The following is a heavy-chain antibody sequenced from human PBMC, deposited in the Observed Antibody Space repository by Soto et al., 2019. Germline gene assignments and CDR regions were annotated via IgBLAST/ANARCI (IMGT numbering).Heavy chain of an antibody. Sequence: GGSLRLSCAASGFTFRTFTMNWVRKATGKGLEWVSGIIGGDGDKFYSDSVKGRFTISRDNSKDMLFLQMSSLRVDDTAVYYCAKDRDPDGIWTFDSWGQGTLVTVSS. CDR1: GFTFRTFT. D-gene: IGHD3-9*01. CDR2: IIGGDGDK. J-gene: IGHJ5*01. V-gene: IGHV3-23*01. CDR3: AKDRDPDGIWTFDS.